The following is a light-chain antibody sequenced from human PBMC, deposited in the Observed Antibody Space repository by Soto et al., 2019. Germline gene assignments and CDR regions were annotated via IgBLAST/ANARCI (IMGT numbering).Light chain of an antibody. J-gene: IGKJ1*01. CDR1: QNVSRF. CDR2: DAS. CDR3: QQRSNWTWT. Sequence: EIVLTQSPATLSFSPFASVTTSXRASQNVSRFLAWYQRRPGQAPRLLIYDASNRATGIPARFSGSGSGTDFTLTISSLEPEDFAVYYCQQRSNWTWTFGQGTKVDIK. V-gene: IGKV3-11*01.